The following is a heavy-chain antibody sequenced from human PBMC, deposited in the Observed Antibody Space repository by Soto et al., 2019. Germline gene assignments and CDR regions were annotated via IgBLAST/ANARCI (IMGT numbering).Heavy chain of an antibody. CDR1: GYTFTSYA. V-gene: IGHV1-3*01. D-gene: IGHD1-26*01. CDR3: ASSATTADYYYGMDV. Sequence: GASVKVSCKASGYTFTSYAMHWVRQAPGQRLEWMGWINAGNGNPKYSQKFQGRVTITRDTSASTAYMELSSLRSEDTAVYYCASSATTADYYYGMDVWGQGTTVTVSS. CDR2: INAGNGNP. J-gene: IGHJ6*02.